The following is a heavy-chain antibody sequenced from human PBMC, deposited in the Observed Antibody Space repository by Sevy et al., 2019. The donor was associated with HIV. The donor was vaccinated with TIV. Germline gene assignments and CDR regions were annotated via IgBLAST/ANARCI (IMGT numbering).Heavy chain of an antibody. CDR1: GFTFSNYA. Sequence: GGSLRLSCAASGFTFSNYAMSWVRQAPGKGLEWVSAIGGSGGRTYYADSVKGRFTISRDNSKNTLCLQMNGLGAEDTAVYFCAKWSALPSSPFDYWGQGTLVTVSS. CDR2: IGGSGGRT. D-gene: IGHD6-6*01. J-gene: IGHJ4*02. V-gene: IGHV3-23*01. CDR3: AKWSALPSSPFDY.